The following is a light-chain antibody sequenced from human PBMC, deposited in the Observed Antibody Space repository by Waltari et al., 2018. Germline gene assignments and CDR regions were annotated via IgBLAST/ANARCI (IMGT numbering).Light chain of an antibody. CDR1: QSVFYNSNNKNY. Sequence: DIVMTQSPDSLALSLGDRATINCKSSQSVFYNSNNKNYLAWYQQKPGQPPKLLIYWASTREPGVPDRFSGSASGANFTLTISSLQAEDVAIYYCQQYYTPPYTFGRGTKLEIK. J-gene: IGKJ2*01. CDR2: WAS. V-gene: IGKV4-1*01. CDR3: QQYYTPPYT.